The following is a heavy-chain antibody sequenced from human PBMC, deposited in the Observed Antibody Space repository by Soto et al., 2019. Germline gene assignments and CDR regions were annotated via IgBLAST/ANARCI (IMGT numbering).Heavy chain of an antibody. V-gene: IGHV3-7*04. CDR2: IKQDGSEK. CDR1: GFTFSDYW. Sequence: GGSLRLSCAASGFTFSDYWMSWVRQAPGKGLEWVANIKQDGSEKYYVDSVKGRFTISRDNAKNSLYLQMNSLRAEDTAVYYWGREGFRAVMSYYGMDVWAQGPTVTLSS. D-gene: IGHD3-10*01. CDR3: GREGFRAVMSYYGMDV. J-gene: IGHJ6*02.